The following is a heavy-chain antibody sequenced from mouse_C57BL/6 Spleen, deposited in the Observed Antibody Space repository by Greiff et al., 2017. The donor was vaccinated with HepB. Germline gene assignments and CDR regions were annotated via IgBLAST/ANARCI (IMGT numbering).Heavy chain of an antibody. Sequence: VMLVESGAELVKPGASVKISCKASGYAFSSYWMNWVKQRPGKGLEWIGQIYPGDGDTNYNGKFKGKATLTADKSSSTAYMQLSSLTSEDSAVYFCARSSSGYRAMDYWGQGTSVTVSS. J-gene: IGHJ4*01. D-gene: IGHD3-2*02. CDR2: IYPGDGDT. CDR1: GYAFSSYW. CDR3: ARSSSGYRAMDY. V-gene: IGHV1-80*01.